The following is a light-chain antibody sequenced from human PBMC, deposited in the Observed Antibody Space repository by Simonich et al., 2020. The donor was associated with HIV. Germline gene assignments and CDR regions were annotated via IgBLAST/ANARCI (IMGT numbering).Light chain of an antibody. CDR1: QSIRSY. CDR2: AAS. CDR3: QQSHSTPRT. J-gene: IGKJ1*01. V-gene: IGKV1-39*01. Sequence: DIQMTQSPSSLSASVGDRGTITCRASQSIRSYLNCYQQKPGNAPKLLIDAASSLQSGVPSRFSGSGSGTDFTLTISSLQPEDFATYYCQQSHSTPRTFGQGTKVEIK.